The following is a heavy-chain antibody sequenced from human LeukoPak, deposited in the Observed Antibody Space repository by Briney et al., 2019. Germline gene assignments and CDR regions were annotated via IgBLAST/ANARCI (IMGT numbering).Heavy chain of an antibody. CDR1: GYTFTSYY. CDR2: INPSGGST. CDR3: ARDLMDIVVVVAPYYYGMDV. Sequence: VASVKVSCKASGYTFTSYYMLWVRQAPGQGLEWMGIINPSGGSTSYAQKFQGRVTMTRDTSTSTVYMELSSLRSEDTAVYYCARDLMDIVVVVAPYYYGMDVWGQGTTVTVSS. V-gene: IGHV1-46*01. D-gene: IGHD2-15*01. J-gene: IGHJ6*02.